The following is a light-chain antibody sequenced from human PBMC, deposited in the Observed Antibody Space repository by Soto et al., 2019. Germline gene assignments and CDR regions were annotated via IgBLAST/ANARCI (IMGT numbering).Light chain of an antibody. Sequence: IVVTQSPATLSVSPGERATLSCRASQSISNYLAWYQQRPGQAPRLLIYSASNRATGIPVRFSGSGSGTDFTLTISSLEPEDFAVYYGQQRSTWPQTFGQGTKLEIK. J-gene: IGKJ2*01. CDR1: QSISNY. V-gene: IGKV3-11*01. CDR2: SAS. CDR3: QQRSTWPQT.